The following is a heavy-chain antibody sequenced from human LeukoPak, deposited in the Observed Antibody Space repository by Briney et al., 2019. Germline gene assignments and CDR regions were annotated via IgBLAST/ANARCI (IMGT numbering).Heavy chain of an antibody. CDR2: IWYDGSNK. Sequence: GGSLRLSCAASGFTFSSYGMHWVRQAPGKGLEWVAVIWYDGSNKYYADSVKGRFTISRDNSKNTLYLQMNSLRAEDTAVYYCAREAYYYDSSGYFYYYYGMDVWGQGTTVTVSS. V-gene: IGHV3-33*01. CDR1: GFTFSSYG. J-gene: IGHJ6*02. D-gene: IGHD3-22*01. CDR3: AREAYYYDSSGYFYYYYGMDV.